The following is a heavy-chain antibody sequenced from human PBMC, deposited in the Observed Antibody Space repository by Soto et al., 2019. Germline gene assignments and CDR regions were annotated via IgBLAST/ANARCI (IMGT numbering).Heavy chain of an antibody. D-gene: IGHD4-4*01. CDR2: ISDTGTRT. CDR3: AKSLDIHYKNWFDP. J-gene: IGHJ5*02. V-gene: IGHV3-23*01. Sequence: GGSLRRSCVAAGLTFSSSAKNWVRQAPGKGLEWVSIISDTGTRTHYADSVKGRFTISRDNSKNTLYLDMNSLRAEDTAVYYCAKSLDIHYKNWFDPWGQGTLVTVSS. CDR1: GLTFSSSA.